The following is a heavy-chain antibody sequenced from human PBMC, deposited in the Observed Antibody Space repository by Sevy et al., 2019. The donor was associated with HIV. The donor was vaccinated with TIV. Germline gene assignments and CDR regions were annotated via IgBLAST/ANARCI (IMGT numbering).Heavy chain of an antibody. D-gene: IGHD3-9*01. CDR3: ARAGYYSGFYDILTGLDY. CDR1: GYTFTSYG. CDR2: ISVYNGNT. V-gene: IGHV1-18*01. J-gene: IGHJ4*02. Sequence: ASVKVSCKASGYTFTSYGISWARQAPGQGLEWMGWISVYNGNTNYAQKLQARVTMTTDTPTSTAYMELRSLRSDDTAVYYCARAGYYSGFYDILTGLDYWGQGTLVTVSS.